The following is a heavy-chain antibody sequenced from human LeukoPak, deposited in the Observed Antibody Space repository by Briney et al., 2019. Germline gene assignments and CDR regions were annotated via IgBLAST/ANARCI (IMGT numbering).Heavy chain of an antibody. Sequence: GGSLRLSCAASGFTFSSYSMNWVRQAPGKGLEWVSSISSSSSYIYCADSVKGRFTISRDNAKNSLYLQMNSLRAEDTAVYYCARNGGYCSGGSCSGPYWGQGTLVTVSS. V-gene: IGHV3-21*01. CDR3: ARNGGYCSGGSCSGPY. CDR2: ISSSSSYI. J-gene: IGHJ4*02. D-gene: IGHD2-15*01. CDR1: GFTFSSYS.